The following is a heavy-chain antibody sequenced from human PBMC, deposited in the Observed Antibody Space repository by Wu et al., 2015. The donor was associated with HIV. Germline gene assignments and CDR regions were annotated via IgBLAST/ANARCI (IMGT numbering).Heavy chain of an antibody. D-gene: IGHD6-13*01. Sequence: QVQLVQSGAEVKKPGASVKVSCKVSGYILSRISMHWVRQAPGKGLEWMGGFSPKDGEKIYAQKFQGRVTITEDISTDIAYMEVRSLTSEDTAIYYCLTGIAAADTTYYFDYWGQGTRGHRLL. CDR1: GYILSRIS. CDR2: FSPKDGEK. CDR3: LTGIAAADTTYYFDY. V-gene: IGHV1-24*01. J-gene: IGHJ4*02.